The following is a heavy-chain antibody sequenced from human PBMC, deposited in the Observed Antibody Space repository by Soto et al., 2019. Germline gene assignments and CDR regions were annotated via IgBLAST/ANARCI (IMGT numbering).Heavy chain of an antibody. V-gene: IGHV1-69*02. CDR2: IIPILGIA. Sequence: QVQLVQSGAEVKKPGSSVKVSCKASGGTFSSYTISWVRQAPGQGLEWMGRIIPILGIANYAQKFQGRVTITADKSTSTAYMELSSLRSEDTAVYYCASWGRGSYGMDFWGQGTTVTVSS. CDR1: GGTFSSYT. D-gene: IGHD3-16*01. J-gene: IGHJ6*02. CDR3: ASWGRGSYGMDF.